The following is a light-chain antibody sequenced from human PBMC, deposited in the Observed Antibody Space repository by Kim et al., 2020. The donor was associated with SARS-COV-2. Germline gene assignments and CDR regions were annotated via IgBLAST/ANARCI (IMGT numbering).Light chain of an antibody. Sequence: EIVMTQSPATLSVSPGERATLSCRASQSVSSSLAWYQQRPGQAPRLLIYGASTRATGIPARFSGSGSGTEFTLTISSLQSEDFALYYCQQYKKWPPHTFGRDQAG. CDR2: GAS. CDR3: QQYKKWPPHT. J-gene: IGKJ2*01. V-gene: IGKV3-15*01. CDR1: QSVSSS.